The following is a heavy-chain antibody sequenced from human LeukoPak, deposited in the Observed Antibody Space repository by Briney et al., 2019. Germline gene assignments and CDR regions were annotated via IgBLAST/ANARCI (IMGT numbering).Heavy chain of an antibody. V-gene: IGHV4-39*01. CDR2: ISNGGNT. Sequence: PSETLSLTYTLSGGSISRSDYSWGWIRQPPGKGLERIGIISNGGNTHYSPSLKSRVYISVDTSKNQFSLKLSSVTAADTAAYYCARHSGLGVVSRHSEYWGQGILVTVSS. CDR1: GGSISRSDYS. CDR3: ARHSGLGVVSRHSEY. D-gene: IGHD3-22*01. J-gene: IGHJ4*02.